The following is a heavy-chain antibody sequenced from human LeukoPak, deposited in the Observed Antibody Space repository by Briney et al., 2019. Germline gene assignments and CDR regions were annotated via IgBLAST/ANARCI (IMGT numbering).Heavy chain of an antibody. V-gene: IGHV1-3*01. Sequence: ASVKVSCKASGYTFTSYAMHWVRQAPGRRLEWMGWINAGNGNTKYSQKFQGRVTITRDTSASTAYMELSSLRSEDTAVYYCARDIGITMVRGAPAGWFDPWGQGTLVTVSS. D-gene: IGHD3-10*01. CDR2: INAGNGNT. CDR3: ARDIGITMVRGAPAGWFDP. J-gene: IGHJ5*02. CDR1: GYTFTSYA.